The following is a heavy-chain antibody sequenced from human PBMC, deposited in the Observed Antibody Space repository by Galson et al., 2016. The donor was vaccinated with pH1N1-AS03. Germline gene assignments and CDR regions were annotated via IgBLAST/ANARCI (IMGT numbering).Heavy chain of an antibody. Sequence: SVKVSCKASGYTFTKFLLSWVRQAPGQGLQWIGWMNPNNGSTAFAEKFLGRVTLTRDTSINTAYMELTSLSSEDSAIYYFDYWGQGTLVTVSS. CDR1: GYTFTKFL. CDR3: DY. CDR2: MNPNNGST. J-gene: IGHJ4*02. V-gene: IGHV1-8*01.